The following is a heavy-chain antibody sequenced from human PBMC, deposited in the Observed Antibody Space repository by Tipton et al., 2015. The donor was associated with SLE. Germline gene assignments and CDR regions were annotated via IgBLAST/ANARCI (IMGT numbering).Heavy chain of an antibody. CDR3: AAGSGSYVFNGMDV. V-gene: IGHV1-69*01. D-gene: IGHD3-10*01. J-gene: IGHJ6*02. CDR1: GGTFSSYA. CDR2: IIPIFGTA. Sequence: QLVQSGAEVKKPGSSVKVSCKASGGTFSSYAISWVRQAPGQGLEWMGGIIPIFGTANYAQKFQGRVTITADESTSTAYMELSSLRSEDTAVHYCAAGSGSYVFNGMDVWGQGATVTVSS.